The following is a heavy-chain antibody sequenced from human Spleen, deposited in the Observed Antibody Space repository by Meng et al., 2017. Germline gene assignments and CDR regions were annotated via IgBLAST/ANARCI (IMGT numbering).Heavy chain of an antibody. V-gene: IGHV3-11*01. Sequence: VQLVESGGGLIQPGGSLRLSCAASGFTVSSNYMSWIRQAPGKGLECISYISSSGNTMYYADSVKGRFTISRDNAKNSLYLQMNNLRAEDTAVYYCARRIQIWQYWGQGTLVTVSS. CDR1: GFTVSSNY. CDR2: ISSSGNTM. J-gene: IGHJ4*02. D-gene: IGHD5-18*01. CDR3: ARRIQIWQY.